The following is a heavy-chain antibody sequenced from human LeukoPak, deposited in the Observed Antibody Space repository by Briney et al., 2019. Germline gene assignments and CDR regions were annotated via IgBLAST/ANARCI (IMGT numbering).Heavy chain of an antibody. D-gene: IGHD6-25*01. J-gene: IGHJ5*02. CDR1: GYTSTGYY. V-gene: IGHV1-2*02. CDR3: ARGIAAKYNWFDP. CDR2: INPNSGGT. Sequence: GASVKVSCKASGYTSTGYYMHWVRQAPGQRLEWMGWINPNSGGTNYAQKFQGRVTMTRDTSISTAYMELSRLRSDDTAVYYCARGIAAKYNWFDPWGQGTLVTVSS.